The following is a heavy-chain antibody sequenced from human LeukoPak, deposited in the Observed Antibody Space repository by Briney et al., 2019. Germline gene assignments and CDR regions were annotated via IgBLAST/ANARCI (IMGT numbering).Heavy chain of an antibody. D-gene: IGHD3-22*01. CDR3: ARDHYYDTSGYDC. V-gene: IGHV1-18*01. J-gene: IGHJ4*02. CDR1: GYSSTSYG. Sequence: ASVKVSCKASGYSSTSYGITWVRQAPGQGLEWMGWISAYNGNTKYAQKLQGRVTMTTDSSTTTAYMELRSLRSDDTAVYYCARDHYYDTSGYDCWGQGTLVTVSS. CDR2: ISAYNGNT.